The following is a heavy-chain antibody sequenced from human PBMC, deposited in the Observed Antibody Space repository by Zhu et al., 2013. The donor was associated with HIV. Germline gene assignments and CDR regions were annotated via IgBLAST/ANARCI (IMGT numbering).Heavy chain of an antibody. CDR1: GYSFTGFY. CDR2: INLNSGGT. J-gene: IGHJ4*02. CDR3: ARGEGPLAYDYIWGPFDY. V-gene: IGHV1-2*02. D-gene: IGHD3-16*01. Sequence: QVQLVQSGAEVKKPGASVKVSCKASGYSFTGFYMYWVRQAPGQGLEWMGWINLNSGGTKYAQKFQGRVTMTRDTSINTAYMDLSRLKSDDAAVYYCARGEGPLAYDYIWGPFDYRGQGTLVTVSS.